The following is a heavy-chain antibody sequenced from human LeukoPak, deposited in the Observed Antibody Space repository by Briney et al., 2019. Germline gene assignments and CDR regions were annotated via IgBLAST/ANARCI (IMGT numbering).Heavy chain of an antibody. V-gene: IGHV4-34*01. D-gene: IGHD2-15*01. CDR3: AVGGSCYDY. CDR2: INHSGST. Sequence: KTSETLSLTCAVYGGSFSGYYWSWIRQPPGKGLEWIGEINHSGSTNYNPSLKSRVTISVDTPKNQFSLKLSSVTAADTAVYYCAVGGSCYDYWGQGTLVTVSS. CDR1: GGSFSGYY. J-gene: IGHJ4*02.